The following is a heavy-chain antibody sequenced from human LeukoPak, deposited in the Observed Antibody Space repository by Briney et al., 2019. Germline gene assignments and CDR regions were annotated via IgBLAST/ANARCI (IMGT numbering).Heavy chain of an antibody. CDR2: ICSHGGCT. J-gene: IGHJ6*03. V-gene: IGHV3-64*01. Sequence: PGRSLRLSCTVSEFSFSGYAMHWVRQASGKGLEYVSGICSHGGCTFYANSVKGRFTISRDNSKNTLYLQMGSLRAEDMAVYYCAKSDDYSYYYMDVWGKGTTVTVSS. CDR3: AKSDDYSYYYMDV. CDR1: EFSFSGYA.